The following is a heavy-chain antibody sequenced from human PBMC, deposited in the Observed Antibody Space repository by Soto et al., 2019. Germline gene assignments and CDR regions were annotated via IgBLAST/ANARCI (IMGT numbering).Heavy chain of an antibody. CDR1: GDTFKNCV. J-gene: IGHJ6*02. V-gene: IGHV1-69*05. CDR2: IIPLFGTT. D-gene: IGHD3-10*01. Sequence: SVKVSCKASGDTFKNCVISWVRQAPGQGLEWMGGIIPLFGTTDFAQRFQGRLTITTDESTTTAYMELSRLRSEDTATYYCAAELGFGKLSVVWGQGTTVTSP. CDR3: AAELGFGKLSVV.